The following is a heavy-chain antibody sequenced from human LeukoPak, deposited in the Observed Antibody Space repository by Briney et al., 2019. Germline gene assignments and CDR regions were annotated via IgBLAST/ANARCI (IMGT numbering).Heavy chain of an antibody. CDR3: VKDSWRERHAFDV. D-gene: IGHD1-1*01. Sequence: PGGSLRLSCAASGFTFSNAWMNWVRQVPGKGLEWVSVVRDGDGSTAYTDSVKGRFTVSRDNSRNTGYLQMDSLRVEDTAVYYCVKDSWRERHAFDVWGQGTMVAVSS. J-gene: IGHJ3*01. V-gene: IGHV3-23*01. CDR1: GFTFSNAW. CDR2: VRDGDGST.